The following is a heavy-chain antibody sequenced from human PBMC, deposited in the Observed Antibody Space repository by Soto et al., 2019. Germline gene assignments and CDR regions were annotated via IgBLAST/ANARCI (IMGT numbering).Heavy chain of an antibody. CDR3: ARDRPGGGSGGIDY. CDR2: IWYDGSNK. D-gene: IGHD3-10*01. V-gene: IGHV3-33*01. J-gene: IGHJ4*02. CDR1: GFTFSSYG. Sequence: QVQLVESGGGVVQPGRSLRLSCAASGFTFSSYGMHWVRQAPGKGLEWVAVIWYDGSNKYYADSVKGRFTISRDNSKNTLYLQMNSRRAEDRAVYYCARDRPGGGSGGIDYWGQGTLVTVSS.